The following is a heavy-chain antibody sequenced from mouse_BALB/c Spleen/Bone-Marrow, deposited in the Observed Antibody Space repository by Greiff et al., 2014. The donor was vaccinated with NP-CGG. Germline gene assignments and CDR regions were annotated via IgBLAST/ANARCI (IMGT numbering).Heavy chain of an antibody. Sequence: EVKLVESGAELVKPGASVKLSCTAPGFNIKDTYMHWVKQRPEQGLEWIGRIDPANGNTKYDPKFQGKATITADTSSNTAYLQLSSLTSEDTAVYYCAIYYGNYYAMDYWGQGTSVTVSS. CDR3: AIYYGNYYAMDY. J-gene: IGHJ4*01. CDR2: IDPANGNT. D-gene: IGHD2-1*01. CDR1: GFNIKDTY. V-gene: IGHV14-3*02.